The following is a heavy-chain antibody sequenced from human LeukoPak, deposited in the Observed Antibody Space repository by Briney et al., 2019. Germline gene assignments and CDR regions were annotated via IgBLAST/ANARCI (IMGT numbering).Heavy chain of an antibody. V-gene: IGHV1-2*02. J-gene: IGHJ4*02. CDR2: LNPYSGGT. Sequence: ASVKVSCKASGYTFTDYYMHWVRQAPGQGLEWMGWLNPYSGGTNYAQKFQGRVTLTRDTSITTAYMDLSSLTSDDTALYYCARALTRYSTAWYGYWGQGTLVTVSS. CDR3: ARALTRYSTAWYGY. CDR1: GYTFTDYY. D-gene: IGHD6-19*01.